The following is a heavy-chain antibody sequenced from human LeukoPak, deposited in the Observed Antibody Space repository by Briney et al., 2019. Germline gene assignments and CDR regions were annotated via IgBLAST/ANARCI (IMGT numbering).Heavy chain of an antibody. J-gene: IGHJ5*02. D-gene: IGHD3-10*01. CDR3: ACRPITMVRAIQNNWFDP. CDR1: GGTFSSYA. CDR2: IIPIFGTA. V-gene: IGHV1-69*13. Sequence: GASVKVSCKASGGTFSSYAISWVRQAPGQGLEWMGGIIPIFGTANYAQKFQGRVTITADESTSTAYMELSSLRSEDTAVYYCACRPITMVRAIQNNWFDPWGQGTLVTVSS.